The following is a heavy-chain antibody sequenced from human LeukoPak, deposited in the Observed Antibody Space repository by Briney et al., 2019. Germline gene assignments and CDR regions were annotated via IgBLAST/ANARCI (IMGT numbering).Heavy chain of an antibody. Sequence: SETLSLTCAVYGGSFSGYYWSWIRQPPGKGLEWIGEINYSGSTNYNPSLKSRVTISVDTSKNQFSLKLSSVTAADTAVYYRATLTRGYYYGSGSYNYWGQGTLDTVSS. CDR2: INYSGST. CDR3: ATLTRGYYYGSGSYNY. V-gene: IGHV4-34*01. J-gene: IGHJ4*02. CDR1: GGSFSGYY. D-gene: IGHD3-10*01.